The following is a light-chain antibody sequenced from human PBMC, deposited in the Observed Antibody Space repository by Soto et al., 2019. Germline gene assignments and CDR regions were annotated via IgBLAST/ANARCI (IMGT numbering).Light chain of an antibody. Sequence: DIQMTQSPSSLSAFVGDRVTITCQASQDISNYLNWYQQKPGKAPKLLIYDASNLQTGVPSRFSGSGSGTDSTFIISSLQPEDIATYYCQQYDNLPLTFGGGTKVEIK. CDR2: DAS. V-gene: IGKV1-33*01. CDR1: QDISNY. J-gene: IGKJ4*01. CDR3: QQYDNLPLT.